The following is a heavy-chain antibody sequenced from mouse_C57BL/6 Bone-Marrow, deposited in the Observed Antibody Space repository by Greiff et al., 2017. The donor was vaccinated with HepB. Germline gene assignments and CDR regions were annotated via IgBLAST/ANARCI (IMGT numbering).Heavy chain of an antibody. CDR2: IDPSDSET. Sequence: QVQLQQHGAELVRPGSSVKLSCKASGYTFTSYWMHWVKQSPIQGLEWIGNIDPSDSETHYNQKFKDKATLTVDKSSSTAYMQLSSLTSEDSAVYYCARKITTGGYYAMDYWGQGTSVTVSS. CDR1: GYTFTSYW. J-gene: IGHJ4*01. D-gene: IGHD2-4*01. V-gene: IGHV1-52*01. CDR3: ARKITTGGYYAMDY.